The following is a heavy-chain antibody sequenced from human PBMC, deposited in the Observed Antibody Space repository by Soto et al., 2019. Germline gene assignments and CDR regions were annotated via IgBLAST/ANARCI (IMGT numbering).Heavy chain of an antibody. V-gene: IGHV5-10-1*01. CDR3: ARHLLGYGIVVVPAASMGYYYGMDV. Sequence: GESLKISCKGSGYSFTSYWISWVRQMPGKGLEWMGRIDPSDSYTNYSPSFQGHVTISADKSISTAYLQWSSLKASDTAMYYCARHLLGYGIVVVPAASMGYYYGMDVWGQGTTVTVSS. J-gene: IGHJ6*02. D-gene: IGHD2-2*01. CDR1: GYSFTSYW. CDR2: IDPSDSYT.